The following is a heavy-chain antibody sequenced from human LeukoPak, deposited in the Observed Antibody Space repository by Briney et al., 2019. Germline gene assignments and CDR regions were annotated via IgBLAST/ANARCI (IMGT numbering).Heavy chain of an antibody. CDR1: GFTFSSYG. CDR3: AKDWNYYDSSGYYSPFDY. V-gene: IGHV3-30*02. D-gene: IGHD3-22*01. Sequence: PGGSLRLSCAASGFTFSSYGMHWVRQAPGKGLEWVAVIWYDGSKKYYADSVKGRFTISRDNSKNTLYLQMNSLRAEDTAVYYCAKDWNYYDSSGYYSPFDYWGQGTLVTVSS. J-gene: IGHJ4*02. CDR2: IWYDGSKK.